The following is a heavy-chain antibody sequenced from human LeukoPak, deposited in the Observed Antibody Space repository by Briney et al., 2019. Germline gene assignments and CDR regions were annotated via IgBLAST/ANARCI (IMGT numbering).Heavy chain of an antibody. J-gene: IGHJ4*02. CDR3: ARNGVPAASYDY. D-gene: IGHD2-2*01. CDR2: INHSGST. Sequence: SETLSLTCAVYGGSFSGYYWSWIRQPPGKGLEWIGEINHSGSTNYNPSLKSRVTISVDTSKNQFSLKLSSVTAADTAVYYCARNGVPAASYDYWGQRTLVTLSS. CDR1: GGSFSGYY. V-gene: IGHV4-34*01.